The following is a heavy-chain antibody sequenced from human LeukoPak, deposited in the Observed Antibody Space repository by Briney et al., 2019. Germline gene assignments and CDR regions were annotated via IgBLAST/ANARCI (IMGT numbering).Heavy chain of an antibody. CDR3: ATLTGGDDAFDI. CDR1: GGSISSSSYY. J-gene: IGHJ3*02. Sequence: PSETLSLTCTVPGGSISSSSYYWGWIRQPPGKGLEWIGSIYYSGSTYYNPSLKSRVTISVLTSKNRFSLKLSSVTAADTAVYYCATLTGGDDAFDIWGQGTMVTVSS. V-gene: IGHV4-39*07. D-gene: IGHD4-23*01. CDR2: IYYSGST.